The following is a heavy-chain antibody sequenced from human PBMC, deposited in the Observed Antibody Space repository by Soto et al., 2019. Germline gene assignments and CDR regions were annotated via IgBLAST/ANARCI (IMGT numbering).Heavy chain of an antibody. Sequence: EVQLVESGGGLVQPGGSLRLSCAASGFTFDDYAMHWVRQAPGKGLEWVPGINWNSDTIGYADSVKGRFTVSRDNAKGSLLLQMSSLRAEDTAVYFCAMSNSNDLYYHFESWGQGTPVTVSS. V-gene: IGHV3-9*01. CDR1: GFTFDDYA. CDR3: AMSNSNDLYYHFES. D-gene: IGHD3-22*01. CDR2: INWNSDTI. J-gene: IGHJ4*02.